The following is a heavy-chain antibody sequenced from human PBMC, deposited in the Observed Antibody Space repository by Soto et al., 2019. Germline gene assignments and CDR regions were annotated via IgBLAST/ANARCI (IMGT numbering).Heavy chain of an antibody. CDR2: MSTRGST. CDR3: ANVLVFFGASYSDS. J-gene: IGHJ4*02. CDR1: GGSISSYF. V-gene: IGHV4-4*07. D-gene: IGHD3-10*01. Sequence: SETLSLTCTVSGGSISSYFWSLIRQPAGKGLEWIGRMSTRGSTNYNPSLKSRVTMSLDTSKNQFSLKLSSVTAADTAVYYCANVLVFFGASYSDSWGQGTLFTLYS.